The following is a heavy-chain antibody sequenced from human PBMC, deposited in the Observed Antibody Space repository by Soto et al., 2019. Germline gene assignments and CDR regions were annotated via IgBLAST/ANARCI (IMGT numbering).Heavy chain of an antibody. Sequence: GGSLRLSCAASGCTFSSFAMHLVRQAPGKGLEWVAVISYDGSNKYYADSVKGRFTISRDNSKNTLYLQMNSLRAEGTAVYYCARALRSSGGRLTYYYGMDVWGQGTTVTVSS. CDR3: ARALRSSGGRLTYYYGMDV. J-gene: IGHJ6*02. CDR2: ISYDGSNK. D-gene: IGHD2-15*01. CDR1: GCTFSSFA. V-gene: IGHV3-30-3*01.